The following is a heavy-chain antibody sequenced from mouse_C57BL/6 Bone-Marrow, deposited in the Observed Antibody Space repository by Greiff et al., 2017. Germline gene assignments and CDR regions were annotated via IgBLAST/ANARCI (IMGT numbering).Heavy chain of an antibody. V-gene: IGHV5-12*01. CDR1: GFTFSDYY. J-gene: IGHJ4*01. Sequence: EVMLVESGGGLVQPGGSLKLSCAASGFTFSDYYMYWVRQTPEKRLEWVAYISNGGGSTYYPDTVKGRFTISRDNAKNTLYLQMSRLKSEDTAMYYCARQRDGYPYYAMDYWGQGTSVTVSS. D-gene: IGHD2-3*01. CDR3: ARQRDGYPYYAMDY. CDR2: ISNGGGST.